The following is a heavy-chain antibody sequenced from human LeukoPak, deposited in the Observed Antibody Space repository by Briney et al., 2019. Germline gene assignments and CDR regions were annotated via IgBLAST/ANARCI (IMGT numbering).Heavy chain of an antibody. CDR3: AKGPSGSYYFPPGY. Sequence: PGGSLRLSCAASGFTFSSYAMNWVVQAPGKGLEWVSAISGSGGSTYYADSVKGRFTISRDNSKNTLYLQMNSLRAEDTAVYYCAKGPSGSYYFPPGYWGQGTLVTVSS. D-gene: IGHD3-10*01. J-gene: IGHJ4*02. CDR1: GFTFSSYA. CDR2: ISGSGGST. V-gene: IGHV3-23*01.